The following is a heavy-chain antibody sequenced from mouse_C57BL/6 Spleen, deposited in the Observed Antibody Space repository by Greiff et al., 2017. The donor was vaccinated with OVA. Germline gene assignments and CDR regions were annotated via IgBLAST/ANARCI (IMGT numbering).Heavy chain of an antibody. CDR2: IDPETGGT. J-gene: IGHJ4*01. Sequence: QVQLQQSGAELVRPGASVTLSCKASGYTFTDYEMHWVKQTPVHGLEWIGAIDPETGGTAYNQKFKGKAILTADKSSSTAYMELRSLTSEDSAFYYCTRRTTAPMDYWGQGTSVTVSS. V-gene: IGHV1-15*01. CDR3: TRRTTAPMDY. D-gene: IGHD1-2*01. CDR1: GYTFTDYE.